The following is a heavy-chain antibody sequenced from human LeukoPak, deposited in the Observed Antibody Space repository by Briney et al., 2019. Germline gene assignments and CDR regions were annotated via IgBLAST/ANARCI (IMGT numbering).Heavy chain of an antibody. V-gene: IGHV1-69*04. D-gene: IGHD6-13*01. J-gene: IGHJ5*02. CDR3: ASTNSLTSSIAAAGRGWFDP. Sequence: GASVKVSCKASGGTFSSYAISWVRQAPGQGLEWMGRIIPILGIANYAQKFQGRVTITADKSTSTAYMELSSLRSEDTAVYYCASTNSLTSSIAAAGRGWFDPWGQGTLVTVSS. CDR2: IIPILGIA. CDR1: GGTFSSYA.